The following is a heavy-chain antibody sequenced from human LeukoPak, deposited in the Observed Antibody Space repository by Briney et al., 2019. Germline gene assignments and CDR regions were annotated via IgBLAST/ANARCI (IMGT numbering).Heavy chain of an antibody. CDR1: GFTFSTYV. CDR3: AKDRSTSRYYCYGLDV. CDR2: ISYDGSNK. D-gene: IGHD3-10*01. J-gene: IGHJ6*02. V-gene: IGHV3-30*18. Sequence: GGSLRLSCAASGFTFSTYVMHWVRHAPGKGLEWVAVISYDGSNKYYADSVQGRFTISRDNSKNTLYLQMNSLGPEDTAVYYCAKDRSTSRYYCYGLDVWGQGTTVTVSS.